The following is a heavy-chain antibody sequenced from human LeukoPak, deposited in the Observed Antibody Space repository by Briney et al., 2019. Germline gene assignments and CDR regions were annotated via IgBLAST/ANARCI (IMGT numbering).Heavy chain of an antibody. Sequence: GGSLRLSCVASGFTFSSYWMSWVRQAPGKGLEWVANIKQDGSEKYYVDSVKGRFTISRDNAKNSLYLQMNSLRAEDTAVYYCARDEMITFGGVIVESPIDYWGQGTLVTVSS. V-gene: IGHV3-7*01. J-gene: IGHJ4*02. D-gene: IGHD3-16*02. CDR1: GFTFSSYW. CDR2: IKQDGSEK. CDR3: ARDEMITFGGVIVESPIDY.